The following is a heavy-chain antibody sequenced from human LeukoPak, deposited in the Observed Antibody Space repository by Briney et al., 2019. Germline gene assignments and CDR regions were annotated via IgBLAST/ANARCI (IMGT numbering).Heavy chain of an antibody. CDR2: ISSSGSTI. V-gene: IGHV3-48*03. CDR3: ARSPYGSSPYYFDY. Sequence: GRSLRLSCAASGFTFSSYEMNWVRQAPGKGLEWVSYISSSGSTIYYADSVKGRFTISRDNAKNSLYLQMNSLRAEDTAVYYCARSPYGSSPYYFDYWGQGTLVTVSS. J-gene: IGHJ4*02. CDR1: GFTFSSYE. D-gene: IGHD3-10*01.